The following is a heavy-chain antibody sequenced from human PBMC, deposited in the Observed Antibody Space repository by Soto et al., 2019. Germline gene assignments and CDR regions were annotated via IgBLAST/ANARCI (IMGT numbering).Heavy chain of an antibody. CDR2: TSGSVGTT. D-gene: IGHD4-4*01. Sequence: VGSQRLSCAASGCTFISSAMSWVRQAPGKGLEWVSSTSGSVGTTYYGDSVKGRFTMSRDNSKNTLYLQMNSLRAEDTALYYCAKIGASSNSDYWGQGTLVTVSS. CDR3: AKIGASSNSDY. CDR1: GCTFISSA. V-gene: IGHV3-23*01. J-gene: IGHJ4*02.